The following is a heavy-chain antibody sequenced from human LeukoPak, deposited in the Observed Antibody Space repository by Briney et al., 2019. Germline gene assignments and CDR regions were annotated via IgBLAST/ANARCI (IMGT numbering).Heavy chain of an antibody. CDR3: AREWQYQFDY. J-gene: IGHJ4*02. V-gene: IGHV4-4*08. Sequence: SETLSLTCTVSDGSINDYFWSWIRQPPGKGLEYLGYVYFSGSAYYNPSLKSRVSISVDTSNNQFSLKVTSVTAADTAVYYCAREWQYQFDYWGQGSLVTVSS. D-gene: IGHD4-11*01. CDR2: VYFSGSA. CDR1: DGSINDYF.